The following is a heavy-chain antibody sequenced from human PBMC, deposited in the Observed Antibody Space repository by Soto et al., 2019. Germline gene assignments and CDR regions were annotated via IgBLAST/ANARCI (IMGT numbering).Heavy chain of an antibody. Sequence: GGSLRLSCSASGFTFSIYGMHWVRQAPGKELEWVAVISSDGSNENYADSVKGRFTISRDNSKDTLYLQANSLRPEDTAVYYCAKSHASGSYYRSYFDYWGQGSLVTVSS. D-gene: IGHD3-10*01. CDR1: GFTFSIYG. J-gene: IGHJ4*02. V-gene: IGHV3-30*18. CDR3: AKSHASGSYYRSYFDY. CDR2: ISSDGSNE.